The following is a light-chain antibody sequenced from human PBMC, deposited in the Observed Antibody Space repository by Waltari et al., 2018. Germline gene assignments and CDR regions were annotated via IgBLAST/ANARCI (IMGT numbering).Light chain of an antibody. CDR2: YDS. CDR3: QVWDFTQGV. J-gene: IGLJ3*02. Sequence: SYVLNQPPSVSVAPGKTARISCGGTSLGTKTVHWYQQKPGQAPVLVIHYDSGRPSGIPERFSGSTSGNTATLTIKWVEAGDEAEYFCQVWDFTQGVFGRGTKLTVL. V-gene: IGLV3-21*04. CDR1: SLGTKT.